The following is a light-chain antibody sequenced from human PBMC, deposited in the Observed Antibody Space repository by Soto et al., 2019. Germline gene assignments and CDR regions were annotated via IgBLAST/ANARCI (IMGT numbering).Light chain of an antibody. Sequence: QSVLTQPASVSGSPGQSITISCTGASNDVGGYHSVSWYQQHPGKAPKLMIYGVTNRPSGISNRFSGSKSGNTASLTISGLQAEDEADYYCSSYTSSGTLVFGGGTKVTGL. J-gene: IGLJ3*02. V-gene: IGLV2-14*01. CDR1: SNDVGGYHS. CDR2: GVT. CDR3: SSYTSSGTLV.